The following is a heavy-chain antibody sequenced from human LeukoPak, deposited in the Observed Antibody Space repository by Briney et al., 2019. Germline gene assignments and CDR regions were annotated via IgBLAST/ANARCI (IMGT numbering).Heavy chain of an antibody. CDR2: ISSRSSYI. CDR3: ARVGARQILEY. D-gene: IGHD4-17*01. CDR1: GFTFSSYS. J-gene: IGHJ4*02. V-gene: IGHV3-21*01. Sequence: GGSLRLSCAASGFTFSSYSMNWVRQAPGKGLEWVSSISSRSSYIYYADSVKGRFTISRDNAKNSLYLQMSSLRAEDTAVYYCARVGARQILEYWGQGTLVTVSS.